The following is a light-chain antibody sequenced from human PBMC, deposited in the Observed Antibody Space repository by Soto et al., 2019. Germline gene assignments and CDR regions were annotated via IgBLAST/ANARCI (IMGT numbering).Light chain of an antibody. V-gene: IGLV2-14*01. Sequence: QSALTQPAYVSGSPGQSITISCTGTSSDVGGYNYVSWYQQHPGKAPKLMIFEVTNRPSGVSHRFSGSKSGNTASLTVSGLQAEDEAEYYCSSYTTSRTLVFGSGTKLTVL. CDR2: EVT. CDR3: SSYTTSRTLV. J-gene: IGLJ1*01. CDR1: SSDVGGYNY.